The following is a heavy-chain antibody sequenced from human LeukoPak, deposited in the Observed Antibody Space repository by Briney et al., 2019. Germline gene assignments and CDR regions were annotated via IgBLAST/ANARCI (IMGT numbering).Heavy chain of an antibody. CDR1: GYSISSGYY. CDR2: IYHSGST. D-gene: IGHD2-2*01. J-gene: IGHJ4*02. CDR3: ARSSRSWSTFDN. Sequence: SETLSLTCTVSGYSISSGYYWGWIRQPPGKGLEWIGSIYHSGSTYYNPSLKSRVTISVDTSKNQFSLRLSSVTAADTAVYYCARSSRSWSTFDNWGQGTLVTVSS. V-gene: IGHV4-38-2*02.